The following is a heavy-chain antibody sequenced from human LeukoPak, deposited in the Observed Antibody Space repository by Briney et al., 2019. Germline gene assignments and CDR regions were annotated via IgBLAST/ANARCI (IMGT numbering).Heavy chain of an antibody. CDR3: ASLPIVVVPAALWSSGKVDDY. Sequence: ASVKVSCKASGYTFTGYYMHWVRQAPGQGLEWMGWINPNSGGTNYAQKFQGRVTMTRDTSISTAYMELSRLRSDDTAVYYCASLPIVVVPAALWSSGKVDDYWGQGTLVTVSS. CDR1: GYTFTGYY. D-gene: IGHD2-2*01. V-gene: IGHV1-2*02. CDR2: INPNSGGT. J-gene: IGHJ4*02.